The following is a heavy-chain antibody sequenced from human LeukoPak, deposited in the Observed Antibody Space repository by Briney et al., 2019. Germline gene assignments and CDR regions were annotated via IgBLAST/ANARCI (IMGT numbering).Heavy chain of an antibody. CDR1: GGSISSSSYY. CDR2: IYYSGST. CDR3: ARLSEFDY. J-gene: IGHJ4*02. V-gene: IGHV4-39*07. Sequence: KPSETLSLTCTVSGGSISSSSYYWGWIRQPPGKGLEWIGSIYYSGSTYYNPSLKSRVTISVDTSKNQFSLKLSSVTAADTAVYYCARLSEFDYWGQGTLVTVSS.